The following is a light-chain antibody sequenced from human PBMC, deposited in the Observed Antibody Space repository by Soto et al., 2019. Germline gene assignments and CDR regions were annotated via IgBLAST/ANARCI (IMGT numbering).Light chain of an antibody. CDR3: SSYTSSITLV. V-gene: IGLV2-14*03. CDR2: EVS. CDR1: INDVGHYNF. Sequence: QSALTQPSSLSGSPGQSITISCTGTINDVGHYNFVSWYQQLPGKAPKLIIYEVSNRPSGISHRFSGSKSGNTATLTISGLQVADESFYYCSSYTSSITLVFGTGTKVTVL. J-gene: IGLJ1*01.